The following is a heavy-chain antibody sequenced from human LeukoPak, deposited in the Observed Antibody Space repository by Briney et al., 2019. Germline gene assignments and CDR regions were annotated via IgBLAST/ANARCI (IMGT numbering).Heavy chain of an antibody. CDR3: ARETGIAVAGTAALDP. J-gene: IGHJ5*02. Sequence: SQTLSLTCAISGDSVSSNSAAWHWIRQSPSRGLEWLGRTYYRSKWYNDYAVSVKSRITINPDTSKNQFSLQLNSVTPEDTAVYYCARETGIAVAGTAALDPWGQGTLVTVSS. V-gene: IGHV6-1*01. CDR1: GDSVSSNSAA. D-gene: IGHD6-19*01. CDR2: TYYRSKWYN.